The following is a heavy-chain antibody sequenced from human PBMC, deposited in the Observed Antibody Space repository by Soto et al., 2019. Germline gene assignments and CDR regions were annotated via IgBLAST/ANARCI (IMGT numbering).Heavy chain of an antibody. Sequence: SVTHSLTYTVSGGSIGGGGYYWIRIRQNPGKGLEWIGYIYYSGSTNYNPSLKSRVTISVDTSKNQFSLKLSSVTAADTAVYYCAREADYGKEERTPVWFDPWGQGTLVTVSS. V-gene: IGHV4-61*08. J-gene: IGHJ5*02. CDR1: GGSIGGGGYY. D-gene: IGHD4-17*01. CDR2: IYYSGST. CDR3: AREADYGKEERTPVWFDP.